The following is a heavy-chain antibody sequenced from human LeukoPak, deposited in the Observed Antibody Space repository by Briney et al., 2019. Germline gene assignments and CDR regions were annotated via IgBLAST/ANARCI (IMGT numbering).Heavy chain of an antibody. D-gene: IGHD3-22*01. V-gene: IGHV3-23*01. CDR3: AKGSYYDSSGSFYFDY. J-gene: IGHJ4*02. CDR2: ISGSGAST. CDR1: GFTFSSYA. Sequence: GGSLRLSCAASGFTFSSYAMSWVRQAPGKGLEWVSAISGSGASTYYADSVKGRFTISRDNSKNTLYVQVNSLGTEDTAAYYCAKGSYYDSSGSFYFDYWGQGTLVTVSS.